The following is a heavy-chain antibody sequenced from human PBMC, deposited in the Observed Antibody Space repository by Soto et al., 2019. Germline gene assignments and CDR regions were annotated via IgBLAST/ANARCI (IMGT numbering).Heavy chain of an antibody. D-gene: IGHD3-3*01. CDR1: GFTFGTTD. CDR2: IDGSGGIT. V-gene: IGHV3-23*01. J-gene: IGHJ3*02. Sequence: GGSLRLSCAASGFTFGTTDMSWVRQAPGEGLEWVSTIDGSGGITYYADSVKGRFTISRDPSNNTLYLQMNSLRAEDTAVYFCAKDSGLPVFGGLIHALDIWGQGTLVTVSS. CDR3: AKDSGLPVFGGLIHALDI.